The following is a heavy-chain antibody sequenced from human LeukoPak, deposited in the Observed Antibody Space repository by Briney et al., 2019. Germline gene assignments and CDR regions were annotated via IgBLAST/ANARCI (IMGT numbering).Heavy chain of an antibody. CDR1: GFSFSNYA. Sequence: GGSLRLSCAASGFSFSNYAMSWVRQAPARGPEWVSSIRGGSETFYADSVKGRFTLSRDDSRNTVYFQLNDLRVEDTAKYYCAKANWVSNADAVWWGQGTQVTVSS. V-gene: IGHV3-23*01. J-gene: IGHJ4*02. CDR2: IRGGSET. D-gene: IGHD2-2*01. CDR3: AKANWVSNADAVW.